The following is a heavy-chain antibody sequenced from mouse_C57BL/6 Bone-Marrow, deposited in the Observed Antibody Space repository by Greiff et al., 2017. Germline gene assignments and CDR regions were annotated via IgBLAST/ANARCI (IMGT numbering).Heavy chain of an antibody. CDR2: ISYDGSN. J-gene: IGHJ2*01. V-gene: IGHV3-6*01. CDR3: ARGGYLYFDY. D-gene: IGHD5-1*01. CDR1: GYSITSGYY. Sequence: DVKLQESGPGLVKPSQSLSLTCSVSGYSITSGYYWNWIRQFPGNKLEWMCFISYDGSNNYNHSLKNRISITRDTSKNQFFLKLNSVTTEDTATYYCARGGYLYFDYWGQGTTLTVAS.